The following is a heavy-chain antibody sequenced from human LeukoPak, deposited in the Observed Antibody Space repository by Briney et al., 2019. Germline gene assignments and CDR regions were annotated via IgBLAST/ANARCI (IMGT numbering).Heavy chain of an antibody. CDR2: IYPGDSDT. V-gene: IGHV5-51*01. CDR3: ARHPLYDILTGSFDY. CDR1: GHSFTSYW. J-gene: IGHJ4*02. D-gene: IGHD3-9*01. Sequence: LGESLKISCKGSGHSFTSYWIGWVRQMPGKGLEWMGIIYPGDSDTRYSPSFQGQVTISADKSISTAYLQWSSLKASDTAMYYCARHPLYDILTGSFDYWGQGTLVTVSS.